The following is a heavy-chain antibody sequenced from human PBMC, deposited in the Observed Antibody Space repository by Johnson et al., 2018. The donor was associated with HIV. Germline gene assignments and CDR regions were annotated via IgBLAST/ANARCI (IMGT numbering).Heavy chain of an antibody. V-gene: IGHV3-30-3*01. CDR2: ISYDGSHQ. D-gene: IGHD1-14*01. CDR3: AREARMRDAFDI. Sequence: QVQLVESGRGVVQPGRPERFFCADSGFTFSSYAMHWVRQAPGKGLEWVAVISYDGSHQYYADSVKGRFTISRDNSKNTLFLQMNSLRAGDTAVYYCAREARMRDAFDIWGQGTMVTVSS. CDR1: GFTFSSYA. J-gene: IGHJ3*02.